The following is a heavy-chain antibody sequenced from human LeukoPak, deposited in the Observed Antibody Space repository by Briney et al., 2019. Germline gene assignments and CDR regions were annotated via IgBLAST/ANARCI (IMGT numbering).Heavy chain of an antibody. J-gene: IGHJ4*02. D-gene: IGHD6-13*01. CDR1: GFTFSSYE. CDR3: RGIAAGNADY. V-gene: IGHV3-73*01. CDR2: IRSKANSYAT. Sequence: GGSLRLSCAASGFTFSSYEMNWVRQASGKGLEWVGRIRSKANSYATAYAASVKGRLTSSRDDSKNTAYLQMNSLKTEDTAVYYCRGIAAGNADYWGQGTLVTVSS.